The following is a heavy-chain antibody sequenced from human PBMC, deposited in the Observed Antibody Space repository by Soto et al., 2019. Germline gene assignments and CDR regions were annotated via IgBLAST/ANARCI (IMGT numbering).Heavy chain of an antibody. CDR1: GGSFSGYY. D-gene: IGHD6-13*01. CDR2: INHSGST. V-gene: IGHV4-34*01. J-gene: IGHJ4*02. CDR3: ARGWMYSSSWYGY. Sequence: QVQLQQWGAGLLKPSETLSLTCAVYGGSFSGYYWSWIRQPPGKGLAWIGEINHSGSTNYNPSLKSRLTISVDTSKNQFSLKLSSVTAADTAVYYCARGWMYSSSWYGYWGQGTLVTVSS.